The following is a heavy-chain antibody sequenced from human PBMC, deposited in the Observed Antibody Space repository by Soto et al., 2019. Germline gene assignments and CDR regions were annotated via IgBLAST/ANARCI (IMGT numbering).Heavy chain of an antibody. Sequence: KSSETLSLTCTVSGGSISSGTYYWSWIRQHPGKGLEWIGSIYYSGTTYYNPSLKSRLTMSVETSKSQFSLRLSSVTAADTAVYYCARGGLSSTSCLHFDSWGQGTLVTVSS. CDR1: GGSISSGTYY. J-gene: IGHJ4*02. CDR2: IYYSGTT. V-gene: IGHV4-31*03. D-gene: IGHD2-2*01. CDR3: ARGGLSSTSCLHFDS.